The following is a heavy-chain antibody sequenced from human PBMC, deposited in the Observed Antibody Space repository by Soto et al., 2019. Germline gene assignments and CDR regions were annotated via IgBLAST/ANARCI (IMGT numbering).Heavy chain of an antibody. Sequence: QVQLQESGPGLVKPSGTLSLTCAVSGGSFTSNNWWTWVRQPPGQGLEWIGEIYRTGSTNSNPSLKSRVTISRDKSENQFSLKVTSLTAADTAVYYCASRDPGTSVDYWGQGTLVTVSS. CDR2: IYRTGST. CDR1: GGSFTSNNW. V-gene: IGHV4-4*02. CDR3: ASRDPGTSVDY. D-gene: IGHD1-7*01. J-gene: IGHJ4*02.